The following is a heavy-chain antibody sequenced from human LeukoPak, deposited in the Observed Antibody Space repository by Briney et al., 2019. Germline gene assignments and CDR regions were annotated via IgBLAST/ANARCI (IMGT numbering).Heavy chain of an antibody. CDR1: GGTFSSYA. J-gene: IGHJ4*02. CDR3: ARQSNIVATITFKSPYYFDY. V-gene: IGHV1-69*04. Sequence: SVKVSCKASGGTFSSYAISWVRQAPGQGLEWMGRIIPILGIANYAQKFQGRVTITADKSTSTAYMELSSLRSEDTAVYYCARQSNIVATITFKSPYYFDYWGQGTLVTVSS. D-gene: IGHD5-12*01. CDR2: IIPILGIA.